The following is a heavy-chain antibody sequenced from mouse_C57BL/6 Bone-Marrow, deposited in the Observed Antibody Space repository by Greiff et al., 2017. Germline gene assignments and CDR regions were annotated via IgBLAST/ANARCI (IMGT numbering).Heavy chain of an antibody. CDR3: TSRWLSDY. Sequence: QVTLKVSGAELVRPGASVTLSCKASGYTFTDYEMHWVKQTPVHGLEWIGAIDPETGGTAYNQKFKGKAILTADKSSSTAYMELRSLTSEDSAVYYCTSRWLSDYWGQGTTLTVSS. CDR1: GYTFTDYE. J-gene: IGHJ2*01. D-gene: IGHD2-3*01. V-gene: IGHV1-15*01. CDR2: IDPETGGT.